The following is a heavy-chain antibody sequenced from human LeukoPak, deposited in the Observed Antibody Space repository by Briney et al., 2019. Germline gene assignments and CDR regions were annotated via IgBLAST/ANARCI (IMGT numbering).Heavy chain of an antibody. D-gene: IGHD5-12*01. J-gene: IGHJ4*02. CDR2: FDPEDGET. CDR3: ARDGPGYSGYDL. V-gene: IGHV1-24*01. Sequence: GASVKVSCKVSGYTLTELSMHWVRQAPGKGLEWMGGFDPEDGETIYAQKFQSRVTMTEHTSTDTAYMELSSLRSEDTAVYYCARDGPGYSGYDLWGQGTLVTVSS. CDR1: GYTLTELS.